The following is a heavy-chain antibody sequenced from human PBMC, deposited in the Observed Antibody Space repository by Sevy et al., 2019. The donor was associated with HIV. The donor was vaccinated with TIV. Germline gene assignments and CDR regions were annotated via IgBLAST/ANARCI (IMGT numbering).Heavy chain of an antibody. Sequence: ASVKVSCKVSGYTLPELSLHWVRQAPGKGLEWMGGFDPEDGETIYAQKFQARVTMTEDTSTEKAYMELSSLRSEDTAVYYCATDTPDYSNYGYYYYGMDVWGQGTTVTVSS. D-gene: IGHD4-4*01. CDR3: ATDTPDYSNYGYYYYGMDV. J-gene: IGHJ6*02. V-gene: IGHV1-24*01. CDR1: GYTLPELS. CDR2: FDPEDGET.